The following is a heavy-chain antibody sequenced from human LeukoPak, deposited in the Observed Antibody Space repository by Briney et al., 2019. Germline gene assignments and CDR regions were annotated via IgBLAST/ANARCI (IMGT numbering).Heavy chain of an antibody. V-gene: IGHV3-33*06. CDR2: IWYDGSNK. D-gene: IGHD1-1*01. CDR1: GFTFSSYG. J-gene: IGHJ4*02. Sequence: GGSLRLSCAASGFTFSSYGMHWVRQAPGKGLEWVAAIWYDGSNKYYADSVKGRFTISRDNSKNTLYLQMNSLRAEDTAVYYCAKASLKVQGYFDYWGQGTLVTVSS. CDR3: AKASLKVQGYFDY.